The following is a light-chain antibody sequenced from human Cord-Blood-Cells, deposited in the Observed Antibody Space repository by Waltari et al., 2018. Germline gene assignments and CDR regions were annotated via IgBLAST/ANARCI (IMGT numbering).Light chain of an antibody. CDR3: QQRSNWQWT. Sequence: EIVLTQSPATLSLSPGERATLSCRASQSVSSYLAWYQQKPGQAPRLLIYDASNRATGIPARFSGSESGTDFTYTISSLEPEDFSVYYCQQRSNWQWTSGQETKVEIK. CDR2: DAS. V-gene: IGKV3-11*01. J-gene: IGKJ1*01. CDR1: QSVSSY.